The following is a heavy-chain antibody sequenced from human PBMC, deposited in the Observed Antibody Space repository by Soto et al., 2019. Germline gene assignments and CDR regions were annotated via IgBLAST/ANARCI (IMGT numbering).Heavy chain of an antibody. Sequence: EVQLLESGGGLVQPGGSLRLSCAASGFAFSTYAMSWVRQAPGKGLEWVSVISASGGGTYYADSVKGRFTISSDNSKATLYLQINSLSADDTAVYYCAKGSSSSRSGWFDPWGQGTLVTVSS. V-gene: IGHV3-23*01. D-gene: IGHD6-6*01. CDR2: ISASGGGT. CDR1: GFAFSTYA. CDR3: AKGSSSSRSGWFDP. J-gene: IGHJ5*02.